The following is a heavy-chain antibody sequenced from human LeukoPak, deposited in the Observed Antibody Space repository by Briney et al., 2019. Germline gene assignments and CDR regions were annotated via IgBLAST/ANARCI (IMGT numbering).Heavy chain of an antibody. CDR3: AKGSAAGRPYYFDY. J-gene: IGHJ4*02. V-gene: IGHV3-23*01. CDR1: GFTFSSYC. D-gene: IGHD2-21*01. CDR2: ISGSGDYT. Sequence: GGSLRLSCAASGFTFSSYCMSWVRQAQGKGLEWVSAISGSGDYTYHADSVKGRFTISRDNSKNTLYLQMSSLRAEDTAVYYCAKGSAAGRPYYFDYWGQGALVTVSS.